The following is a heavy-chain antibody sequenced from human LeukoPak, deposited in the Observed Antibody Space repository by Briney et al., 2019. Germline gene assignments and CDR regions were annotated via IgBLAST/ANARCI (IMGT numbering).Heavy chain of an antibody. V-gene: IGHV3-7*01. D-gene: IGHD3-3*01. CDR3: AGSLRFLEWFDP. Sequence: GGSLRLSCAASGFIFNNYWMSWVRQAPGKGLEWVANIKQDGSEKYYVDSVKGRFTISRDNAKNSLHLQMNSLRAEDTAMYYCAGSLRFLEWFDPWGQGTLVTVSS. J-gene: IGHJ5*02. CDR1: GFIFNNYW. CDR2: IKQDGSEK.